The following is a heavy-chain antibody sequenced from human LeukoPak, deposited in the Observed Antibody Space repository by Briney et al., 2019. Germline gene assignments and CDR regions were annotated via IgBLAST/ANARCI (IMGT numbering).Heavy chain of an antibody. CDR3: ARGRGVPYYYDSSGYYPADY. J-gene: IGHJ4*02. CDR2: IYYSGST. Sequence: PSETLSLTCTVSGASISSGDYYWSWIRQPPGKGLECIGHIYYSGSTYYNPSLKSRVTISVDTSKNQFSLKLSSVTAADTAVYYCARGRGVPYYYDSSGYYPADYWGQGTLVTVSS. D-gene: IGHD3-22*01. V-gene: IGHV4-30-4*01. CDR1: GASISSGDYY.